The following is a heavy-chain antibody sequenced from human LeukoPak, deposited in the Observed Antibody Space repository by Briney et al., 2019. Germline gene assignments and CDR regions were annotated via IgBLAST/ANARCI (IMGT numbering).Heavy chain of an antibody. CDR3: AREPERGSSWGRDYYYGMDV. J-gene: IGHJ6*02. V-gene: IGHV3-13*01. Sequence: GGSLRLSCAASGFTFSSYDMHWVRQITGKGLEWVSRIGAAGDTNYPGSVKGRFTISRDNAKKSLYLQMDSLRAGDTAMYYCAREPERGSSWGRDYYYGMDVWGQGTTVTVSS. CDR2: IGAAGDT. D-gene: IGHD6-13*01. CDR1: GFTFSSYD.